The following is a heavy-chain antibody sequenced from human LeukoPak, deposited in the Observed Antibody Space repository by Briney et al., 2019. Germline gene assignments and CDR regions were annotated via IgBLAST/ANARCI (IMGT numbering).Heavy chain of an antibody. Sequence: ASVKVSCKASGYTFTNYYMHWVRRAPGQGLEWMGIINPSRGSTSYAQKFQGRVTMTRDTSTSTVYMDLSSLRSEDTAVYYCARAWNVPDFGVVDNDAFDIWGQGTMVTVSS. J-gene: IGHJ3*02. CDR3: ARAWNVPDFGVVDNDAFDI. V-gene: IGHV1-46*01. CDR2: INPSRGST. D-gene: IGHD3-3*01. CDR1: GYTFTNYY.